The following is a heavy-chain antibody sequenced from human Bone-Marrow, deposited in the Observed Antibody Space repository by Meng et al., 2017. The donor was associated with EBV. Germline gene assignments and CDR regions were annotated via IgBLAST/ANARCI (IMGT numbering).Heavy chain of an antibody. Sequence: APGLVMPSESLSPPCSVSGGSITNSNWWNWVRQPPGKGLEWIGEIYHSGTTNYNPSLKRRVTISVDKSKNQFSLRLSSMTAADTAIYYCASGLYYSSGNYYGGWFDPWGQGILVTVSS. D-gene: IGHD3-10*01. CDR3: ASGLYYSSGNYYGGWFDP. V-gene: IGHV4-4*02. CDR2: IYHSGTT. CDR1: GGSITNSNW. J-gene: IGHJ5*02.